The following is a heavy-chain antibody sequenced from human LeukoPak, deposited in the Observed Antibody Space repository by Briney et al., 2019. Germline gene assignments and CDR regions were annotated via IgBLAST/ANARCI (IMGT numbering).Heavy chain of an antibody. Sequence: QPGGSLRLSCAASGFTFSSYRMHWVRQAPGKGLVWVSRINSDESSTTYADSVKGRFTISRDNAKNSLYLQMNSLRAEDTAVYYCARDRGGSYSAIDYWGQGTLVTVSS. V-gene: IGHV3-74*03. CDR3: ARDRGGSYSAIDY. D-gene: IGHD1-26*01. CDR2: INSDESST. CDR1: GFTFSSYR. J-gene: IGHJ4*02.